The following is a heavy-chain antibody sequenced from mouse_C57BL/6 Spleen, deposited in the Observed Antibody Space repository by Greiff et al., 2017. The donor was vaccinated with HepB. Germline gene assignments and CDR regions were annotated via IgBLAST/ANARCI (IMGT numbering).Heavy chain of an antibody. CDR3: VSRSNYGDY. D-gene: IGHD2-5*01. Sequence: VQLQQSGPELVKPGASVKISCKASGYAFSSSWMNWVKQRPGKGLEWIGRIYPGDGDTNYNGKFKGKATLTADKSSSTAYLQLSSLTYEDSAVYFCVSRSNYGDYWGQGTTLTVSS. J-gene: IGHJ2*01. V-gene: IGHV1-82*01. CDR1: GYAFSSSW. CDR2: IYPGDGDT.